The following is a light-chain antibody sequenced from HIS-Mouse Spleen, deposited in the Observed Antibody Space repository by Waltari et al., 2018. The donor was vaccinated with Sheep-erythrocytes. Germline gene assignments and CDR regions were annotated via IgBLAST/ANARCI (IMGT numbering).Light chain of an antibody. J-gene: IGKJ4*01. CDR1: QSVLYSSNNKNY. CDR2: WAS. CDR3: QQYYSTLT. Sequence: DIVMTQSPDSLAVSLGERATINCKSSQSVLYSSNNKNYLAWYQQKPGQPPKLRIYWASTRESGVPDRFSGSGSWTDFTLTISSLQAEDVAVYYCQQYYSTLTFGGGTKVEIK. V-gene: IGKV4-1*01.